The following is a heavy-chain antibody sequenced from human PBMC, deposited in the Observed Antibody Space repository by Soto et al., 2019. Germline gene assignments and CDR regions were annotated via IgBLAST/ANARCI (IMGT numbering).Heavy chain of an antibody. CDR1: GGTFSRYG. CDR2: IIPLFGTA. Sequence: QVQLVQSGAEVKKPGSSVKVSCKASGGTFSRYGINWVRQAPGHGLEWMGGIIPLFGTANYAKKFQGRVTITADESTSTAHMELRSLRSEDTAVYYCARDYGHDCSGGNCYFYFWGQGTLVTVSS. V-gene: IGHV1-69*01. J-gene: IGHJ4*02. CDR3: ARDYGHDCSGGNCYFYF. D-gene: IGHD2-15*01.